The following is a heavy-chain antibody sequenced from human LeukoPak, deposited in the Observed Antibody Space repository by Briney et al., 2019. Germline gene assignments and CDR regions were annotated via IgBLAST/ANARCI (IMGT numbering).Heavy chain of an antibody. V-gene: IGHV3-7*01. J-gene: IGHJ4*01. Sequence: GGSLRLSCAASGFSFSDYWMTWVRHAPGKGLEWVAHIKQDGSEKYYVDSIKGRFTISRDNAKNSVYLQMNSLRAEDTAVYYCARGWNYAFRFDYWGHGDLVTASS. CDR2: IKQDGSEK. CDR3: ARGWNYAFRFDY. D-gene: IGHD1-7*01. CDR1: GFSFSDYW.